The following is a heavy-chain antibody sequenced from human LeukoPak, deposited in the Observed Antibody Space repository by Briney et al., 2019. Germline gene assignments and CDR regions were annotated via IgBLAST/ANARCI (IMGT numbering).Heavy chain of an antibody. D-gene: IGHD4-17*01. Sequence: GGSLRLSCAASGFSFSSYWMTWVRQAPGKGLEWVANIKQDGSEKYYVDSVKGRFTISRDNAKNSLFLQMNSLRAEDTAVYYCARDVGDYGDYEGVGYWGKGTLVTVSS. CDR1: GFSFSSYW. J-gene: IGHJ4*02. V-gene: IGHV3-7*01. CDR2: IKQDGSEK. CDR3: ARDVGDYGDYEGVGY.